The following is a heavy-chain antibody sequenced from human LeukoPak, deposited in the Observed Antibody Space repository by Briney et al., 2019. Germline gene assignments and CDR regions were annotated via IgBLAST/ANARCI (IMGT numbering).Heavy chain of an antibody. CDR1: GGTFSSYA. Sequence: ASVKVSCKASGGTFSSYAISWVRQAPGQGLEWMGRIIPILGIANYAQKFQGRVTITADKSTSTAYMELSSLRSEDTAVYYCASVGVWQPYYFDYWGQGTLVTVSS. CDR3: ASVGVWQPYYFDY. V-gene: IGHV1-69*04. D-gene: IGHD6-13*01. CDR2: IIPILGIA. J-gene: IGHJ4*02.